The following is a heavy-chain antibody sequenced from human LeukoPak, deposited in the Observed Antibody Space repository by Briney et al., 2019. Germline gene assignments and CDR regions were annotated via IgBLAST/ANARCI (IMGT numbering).Heavy chain of an antibody. V-gene: IGHV3-53*01. Sequence: GGSLRLSCAASGFTVSSNYMNWVRQAPGKGLEWVSVIYSGGSTNYADSVKGRFTISRDNSKNTVYLQMNSLRDEDTAVYYCAREPYCSGGSCYHAFDIWGQGTMVTVSS. D-gene: IGHD2-15*01. CDR3: AREPYCSGGSCYHAFDI. CDR1: GFTVSSNY. CDR2: IYSGGST. J-gene: IGHJ3*02.